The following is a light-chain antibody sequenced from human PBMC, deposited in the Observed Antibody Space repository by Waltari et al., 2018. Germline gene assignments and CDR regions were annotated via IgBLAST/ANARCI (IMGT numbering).Light chain of an antibody. CDR3: QQYINWPPT. V-gene: IGKV3-15*01. CDR1: QSLTNR. CDR2: PAS. Sequence: VMTQSPATLSVSPGESATLSCSAQQSLTNRLACYQQTPGQDPRLLMYPASIRDTGVPARFSGSGSGTEFTLTISSLQAEDFAVYYCQQYINWPPTFGQGTKVEI. J-gene: IGKJ1*01.